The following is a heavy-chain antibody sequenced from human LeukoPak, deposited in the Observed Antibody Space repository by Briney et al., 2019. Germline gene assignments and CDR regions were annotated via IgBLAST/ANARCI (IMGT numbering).Heavy chain of an antibody. Sequence: GGSLRLSCAASGFTFSSYSMNWVRQAPGKGLEWVSYISSSRSTIYYADSVKGRFTISRDNAKNSLYLQMNSLTAEDTAVYYCARGDIVVVPAAFYYYYYGMDVWGQGTTVTVSS. CDR2: ISSSRSTI. CDR3: ARGDIVVVPAAFYYYYYGMDV. CDR1: GFTFSSYS. J-gene: IGHJ6*02. D-gene: IGHD2-2*01. V-gene: IGHV3-48*04.